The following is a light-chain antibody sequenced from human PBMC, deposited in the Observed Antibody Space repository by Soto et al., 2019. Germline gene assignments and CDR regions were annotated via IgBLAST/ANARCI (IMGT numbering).Light chain of an antibody. CDR2: GAS. Sequence: EIVLTQSPGTLSLSPGERATLSCRASQSVSSSYLAWYQQKPGQAPRLLIYGASSRATGIPDMFSGSGSGTDFTLTISRLGPEDFAVYYCQQFGSSPLFTFGPGTKVDVK. V-gene: IGKV3-20*01. J-gene: IGKJ3*01. CDR3: QQFGSSPLFT. CDR1: QSVSSSY.